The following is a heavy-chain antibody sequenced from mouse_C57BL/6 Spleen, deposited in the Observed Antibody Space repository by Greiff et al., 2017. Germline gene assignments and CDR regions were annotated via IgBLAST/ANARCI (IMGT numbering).Heavy chain of an antibody. J-gene: IGHJ3*01. V-gene: IGHV1-55*01. D-gene: IGHD2-3*01. CDR2: IYPGSGST. CDR1: GYTFTSYW. Sequence: QVQLQQPGAELVKPGASVKMSCKASGYTFTSYWITWVKQRPGQGLEWIGDIYPGSGSTNYNEKFKSKATLTVDTSSSTAYMQLSSLTSEDSAVYYCARRGDGYYEFAYWGQGTLVTVSA. CDR3: ARRGDGYYEFAY.